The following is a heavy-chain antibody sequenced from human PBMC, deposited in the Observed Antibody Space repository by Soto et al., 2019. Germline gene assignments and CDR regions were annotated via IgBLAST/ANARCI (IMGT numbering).Heavy chain of an antibody. V-gene: IGHV3-30*18. J-gene: IGHJ6*02. D-gene: IGHD3-10*01. CDR1: VFTFSSYG. Sequence: SLRLCCAAAVFTFSSYGMHLVRQAPGKGLEWVAVISYDGSNKYYADSVKGRFTISRDNSKNTLYLQMNSLRAEDTAVYYCAKNWEELLWFGEPLPYYYGMDVWGQGTTVTVSS. CDR2: ISYDGSNK. CDR3: AKNWEELLWFGEPLPYYYGMDV.